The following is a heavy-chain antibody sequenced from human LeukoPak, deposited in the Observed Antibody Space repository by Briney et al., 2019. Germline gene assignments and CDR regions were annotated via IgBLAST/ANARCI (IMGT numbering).Heavy chain of an antibody. CDR3: ARDPTRYLRYGYFDY. Sequence: GGSLRLSCAVSGFTFTSEAMGWVRQLRGGGLEWVSTISPGGGTTYYAESMKGRFTISRDNSKNTLYLQMNSLRAEDTAVYYCARDPTRYLRYGYFDYWGQGTVVTVSS. D-gene: IGHD3-9*01. V-gene: IGHV3-23*01. CDR1: GFTFTSEA. CDR2: ISPGGGTT. J-gene: IGHJ4*02.